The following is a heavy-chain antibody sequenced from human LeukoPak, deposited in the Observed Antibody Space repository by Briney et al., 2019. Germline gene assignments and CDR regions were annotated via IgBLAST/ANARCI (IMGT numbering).Heavy chain of an antibody. CDR1: GGSISSYY. CDR3: AGATATMDV. D-gene: IGHD6-25*01. J-gene: IGHJ6*03. CDR2: IYYSGST. Sequence: SETLSLTCTVSGGSISSYYWSWIRQPPGKGLGWIGYIYYSGSTNYNPSLKSRVTISVDTSKNQFSLKLSSVTAADTAVYYCAGATATMDVWGKGTTVTVSS. V-gene: IGHV4-59*01.